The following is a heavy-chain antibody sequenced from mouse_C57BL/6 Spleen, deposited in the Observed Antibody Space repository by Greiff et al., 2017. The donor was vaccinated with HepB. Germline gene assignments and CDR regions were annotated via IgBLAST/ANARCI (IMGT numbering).Heavy chain of an antibody. D-gene: IGHD2-4*01. CDR1: GYTFTSYT. CDR3: ARAGLRPYAMDY. V-gene: IGHV1-4*01. Sequence: QVQLQQSGAELARPGASVKMSCKASGYTFTSYTMHWVKQRPGQGLEWIGYINPSSGYTKYNQKFKDKATLTADKSSSTAYMQLSSLTSEDSAVYYCARAGLRPYAMDYWGQGTSVTVSS. CDR2: INPSSGYT. J-gene: IGHJ4*01.